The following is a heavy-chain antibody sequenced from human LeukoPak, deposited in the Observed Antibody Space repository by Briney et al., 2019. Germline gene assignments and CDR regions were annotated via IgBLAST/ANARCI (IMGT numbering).Heavy chain of an antibody. CDR3: GRDQLYYGSGSI. Sequence: PSETLSLTCTVSGGSISSGGYYWSWIRQPAGKGLEWIGRIYTSGSTNYNPSLKSRVTISVDTSKNQFSLKLSSVTAADTAVYYCGRDQLYYGSGSIWGQGILVTVSS. V-gene: IGHV4-61*02. D-gene: IGHD3-10*01. CDR1: GGSISSGGYY. CDR2: IYTSGST. J-gene: IGHJ4*02.